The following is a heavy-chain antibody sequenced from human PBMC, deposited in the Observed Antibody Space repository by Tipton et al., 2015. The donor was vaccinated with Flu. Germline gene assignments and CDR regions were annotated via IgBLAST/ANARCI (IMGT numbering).Heavy chain of an antibody. Sequence: QLVQSGAEVKRPGASVEVSCKAAGYTFTGYYIHWVRQAPGQGLEWMGRINPNTGGTNYAQKFQGRVTMTRDTSINTAYMEVGSLRFDDTAMFYCARGGKQFVRQRQSGVDFWGQGTLVIVSS. CDR1: GYTFTGYY. J-gene: IGHJ4*02. CDR3: ARGGKQFVRQRQSGVDF. D-gene: IGHD6-25*01. V-gene: IGHV1-2*06. CDR2: INPNTGGT.